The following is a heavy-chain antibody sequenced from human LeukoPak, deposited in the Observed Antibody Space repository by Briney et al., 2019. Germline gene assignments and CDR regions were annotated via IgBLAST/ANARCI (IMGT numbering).Heavy chain of an antibody. D-gene: IGHD3-22*01. Sequence: PETPSLTCTVSGGSISSYYWSWIRQPPGKGLEWIGYISYSGSATYNPSLKSRVTISGDTSKNQFSLKLSSVTAAETAVYYCGRLVRAGSSGYYLDYWGQGTLVTVSS. CDR3: GRLVRAGSSGYYLDY. V-gene: IGHV4-59*08. CDR1: GGSISSYY. CDR2: ISYSGSA. J-gene: IGHJ4*01.